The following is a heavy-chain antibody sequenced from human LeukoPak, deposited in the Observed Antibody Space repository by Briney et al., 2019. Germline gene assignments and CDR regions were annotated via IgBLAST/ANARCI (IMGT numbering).Heavy chain of an antibody. D-gene: IGHD6-6*01. V-gene: IGHV1-69*05. CDR3: ARGSSSSFSVY. J-gene: IGHJ4*02. Sequence: ASVKVSCKASGGTFSSYAISWVRQAPGQGLEWMGGIIHIFGTANYAQKFQGRDTISTGESTNTAYMAWSSVRAEDTAVYYCARGSSSSFSVYWGQGTLVTVSS. CDR1: GGTFSSYA. CDR2: IIHIFGTA.